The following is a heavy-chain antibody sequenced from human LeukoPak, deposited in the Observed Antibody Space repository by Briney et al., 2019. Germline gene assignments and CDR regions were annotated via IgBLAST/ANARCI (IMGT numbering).Heavy chain of an antibody. J-gene: IGHJ4*02. CDR2: ISYDGSNE. D-gene: IGHD5-18*01. CDR1: GFTFSTYA. V-gene: IGHV3-30*04. CDR3: ARDGAVDTSMVTSFDY. Sequence: GRSLRLSCAASGFTFSTYATHWVRQAPGKGLEWVAVISYDGSNEYYADSVKGRFTISRDNSKNTLYLQMNSLRGEDTAVYYCARDGAVDTSMVTSFDYWGQGTLVTVSS.